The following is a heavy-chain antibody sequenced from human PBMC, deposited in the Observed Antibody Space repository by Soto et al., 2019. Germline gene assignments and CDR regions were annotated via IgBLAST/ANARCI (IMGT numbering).Heavy chain of an antibody. Sequence: SKTLSLTCSVYGGTINSINWWSEVRQPPGKGLEWIGEIYHGGNTNYNPSLRSRVTISVDESKTQFSLKLSSVTAADTAVYYCARLVPTEGFDSWGQGTLVTVSS. CDR1: GGTINSINW. J-gene: IGHJ4*02. CDR2: IYHGGNT. CDR3: ARLVPTEGFDS. V-gene: IGHV4-4*02.